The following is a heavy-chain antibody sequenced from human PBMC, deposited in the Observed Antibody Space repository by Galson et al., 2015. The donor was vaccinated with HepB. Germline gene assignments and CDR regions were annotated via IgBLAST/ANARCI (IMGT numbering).Heavy chain of an antibody. J-gene: IGHJ5*02. CDR2: TYYRSKWYN. D-gene: IGHD5-24*01. CDR3: ARDQGDRWLQSFYNWFDP. Sequence: CAISGDSVSSNSAAWNWIRQSPSRGLEWLGRTYYRSKWYNDYAVSVKSRITINPDTSKNQFSLQLNSVTPEDTAVYYCARDQGDRWLQSFYNWFDPWGQGTLVTVSS. CDR1: GDSVSSNSAA. V-gene: IGHV6-1*01.